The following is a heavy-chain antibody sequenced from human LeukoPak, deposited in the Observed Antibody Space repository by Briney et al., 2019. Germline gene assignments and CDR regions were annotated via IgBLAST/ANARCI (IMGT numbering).Heavy chain of an antibody. CDR2: ISGSGGST. J-gene: IGHJ4*02. Sequence: GGSLRLSCAASGFTFSSYAMSWVRQAPGKGLEWVSAISGSGGSTCYADSVKGRFTISRDNSKNTLYLQMNSLRAEDTAVYYCAKRPKDGYNSDYWGQGTLVTVSS. CDR1: GFTFSSYA. V-gene: IGHV3-23*01. D-gene: IGHD5-24*01. CDR3: AKRPKDGYNSDY.